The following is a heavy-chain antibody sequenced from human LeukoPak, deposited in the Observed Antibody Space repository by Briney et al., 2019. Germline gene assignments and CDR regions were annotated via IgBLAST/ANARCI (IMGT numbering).Heavy chain of an antibody. J-gene: IGHJ3*02. V-gene: IGHV4-59*08. CDR2: IYYSGST. CDR1: GGSISSYY. CDR3: ARRCSGGSCYSSPFDI. Sequence: PSETLSLTCTVSGGSISSYYWNGIRQPPGKGLEWIGYIYYSGSTNYNPSLKSRVTISVDTSKNHFSLKLSSVTAADTAVYYCARRCSGGSCYSSPFDIWGQGTMVTVSS. D-gene: IGHD2-15*01.